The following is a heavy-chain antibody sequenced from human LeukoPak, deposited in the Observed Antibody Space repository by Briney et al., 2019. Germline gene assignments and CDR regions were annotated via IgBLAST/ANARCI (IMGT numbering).Heavy chain of an antibody. V-gene: IGHV3-23*01. CDR1: GFTFSSYA. CDR2: ISGSGGST. D-gene: IGHD2-2*01. J-gene: IGHJ4*02. CDR3: AKDLTGLSTSCYGDY. Sequence: GGSLRLSCAASGFTFSSYAMSWVRQAPGKGLEWVSAISGSGGSTYYADSVKGRFTISRDNSKNTLYLQMNSLRAEDTAVYYCAKDLTGLSTSCYGDYWGQGTLVTVSS.